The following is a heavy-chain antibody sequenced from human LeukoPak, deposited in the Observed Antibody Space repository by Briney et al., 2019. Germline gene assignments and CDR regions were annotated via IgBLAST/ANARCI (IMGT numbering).Heavy chain of an antibody. CDR1: GGSISSGGYY. CDR2: IYHSGST. CDR3: AGEWGYSSSSELFDY. D-gene: IGHD6-6*01. J-gene: IGHJ4*02. V-gene: IGHV4-30-2*01. Sequence: SETLSLTCTVSGGSISSGGYYWSWIRQPPGKGLEWIGYIYHSGSTYYNPSLKSRVTISVDRSKNQFSLKLSSVTAADTAVYYCAGEWGYSSSSELFDYWGQGTLVTVSS.